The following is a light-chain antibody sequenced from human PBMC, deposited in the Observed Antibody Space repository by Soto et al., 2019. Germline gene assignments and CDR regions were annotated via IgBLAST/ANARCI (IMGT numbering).Light chain of an antibody. Sequence: QSVLTQPAAVSGCAGQSISISCTGASSDVGAYNYVSWYQQYPGKAPNLMIYEVSNGPSGDSNRFSGSKSGNTASLTISGLQAEDEAAYYCSSYTTRATDVFGSGPKVHVL. CDR3: SSYTTRATDV. CDR2: EVS. V-gene: IGLV2-14*01. J-gene: IGLJ1*01. CDR1: SSDVGAYNY.